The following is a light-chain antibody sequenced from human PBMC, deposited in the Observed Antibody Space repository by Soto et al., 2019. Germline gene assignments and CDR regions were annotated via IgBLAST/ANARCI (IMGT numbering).Light chain of an antibody. Sequence: QAVVTQPASVSGPPGQSITISCTGTSSDVGGYNYVSWYQQHPGKAPKLMIYDVSNRPSGVSNRFSGSKSGNTASLTISGLQAEDEADYYCSSCTSTSTLVVFGGGTKLTVL. CDR3: SSCTSTSTLVV. V-gene: IGLV2-14*03. CDR2: DVS. CDR1: SSDVGGYNY. J-gene: IGLJ2*01.